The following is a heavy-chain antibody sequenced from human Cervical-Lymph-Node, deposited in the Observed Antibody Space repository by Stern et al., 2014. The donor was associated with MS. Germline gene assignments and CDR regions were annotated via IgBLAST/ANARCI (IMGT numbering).Heavy chain of an antibody. V-gene: IGHV3-30*18. D-gene: IGHD6-13*01. CDR3: AKDSTWDDSSWSDY. CDR2: ISYDGSNK. Sequence: QVQLVQSGGGVVQPGRSLRLSCAASGFTFSSYGMHWVRQAPGKGLEWVAVISYDGSNKYYADSVKGRFTISRDNSKNTLYLQMNSLRAEDTAVYYCAKDSTWDDSSWSDYWGQGTLVTVSS. J-gene: IGHJ4*02. CDR1: GFTFSSYG.